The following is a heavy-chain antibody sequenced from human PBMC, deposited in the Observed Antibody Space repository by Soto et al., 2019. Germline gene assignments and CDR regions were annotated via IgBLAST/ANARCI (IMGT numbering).Heavy chain of an antibody. CDR2: IIPILGIA. J-gene: IGHJ5*02. D-gene: IGHD3-22*01. V-gene: IGHV1-69*02. CDR1: GGTFSSYT. Sequence: QVQMVQYGAEVKKPGSSVKVSCKASGGTFSSYTISWVRQAPGQGLEWMGRIIPILGIANYAQKFQGRVTINADKSTSTAYMELSSLRSEDTAVYYCARGVDYYDSSGHMTWFDPWGQGTLVTVSS. CDR3: ARGVDYYDSSGHMTWFDP.